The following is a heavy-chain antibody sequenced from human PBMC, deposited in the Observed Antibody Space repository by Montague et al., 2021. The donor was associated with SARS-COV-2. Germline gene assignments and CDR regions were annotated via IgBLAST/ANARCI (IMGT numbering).Heavy chain of an antibody. J-gene: IGHJ3*02. Sequence: SLRLSCAASGFTFSSYAMHWVRQAPGKGLEWVAVISYDGGNKYYADSVKGRFTISRDNSKNTLYLQMNSLRAEDTAVYYCARERLWGDAFDIWGQGTMVTVSS. CDR3: ARERLWGDAFDI. V-gene: IGHV3-30-3*01. CDR2: ISYDGGNK. CDR1: GFTFSSYA. D-gene: IGHD2-21*01.